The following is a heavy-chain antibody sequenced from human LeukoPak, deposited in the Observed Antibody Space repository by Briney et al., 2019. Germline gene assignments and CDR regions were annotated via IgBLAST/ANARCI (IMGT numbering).Heavy chain of an antibody. J-gene: IGHJ4*02. CDR1: GFTFSSYA. CDR3: AKAVRSVPAANFDY. Sequence: GGSLRLSSAASGFTFSSYAMSWVRQAPGKGLEWVSAISGSGGSTYYADSVKGRFTISRDNSKNTLYLQMNSLRAEDTAVYYCAKAVRSVPAANFDYWGQGTLVTVSS. CDR2: ISGSGGST. D-gene: IGHD2-2*01. V-gene: IGHV3-23*01.